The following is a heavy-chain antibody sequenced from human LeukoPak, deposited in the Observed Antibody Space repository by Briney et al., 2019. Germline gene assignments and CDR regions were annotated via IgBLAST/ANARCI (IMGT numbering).Heavy chain of an antibody. CDR2: INPSGGST. Sequence: ASVKVSCKASGYIFTSYYMHWVRQAPGQGLEWMGIINPSGGSTSYAQKFQGRVTMTRDTSTSTVYMELSGLRSEDTAVYYCARDPAAAADNWEYYFDYWGQGTLVTVSS. D-gene: IGHD6-13*01. J-gene: IGHJ4*02. CDR1: GYIFTSYY. CDR3: ARDPAAAADNWEYYFDY. V-gene: IGHV1-46*01.